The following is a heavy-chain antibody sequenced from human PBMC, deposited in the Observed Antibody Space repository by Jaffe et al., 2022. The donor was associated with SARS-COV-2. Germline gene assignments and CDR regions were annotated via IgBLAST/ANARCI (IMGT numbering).Heavy chain of an antibody. V-gene: IGHV1-46*01. Sequence: QVQLVQSGAEVKKPGASVKVSCKASGYTFTSYYMHWVRQAPGQGLEWMGIINPSGGSTSYAQKFQGRVTMTRDTSTSTVYMELSSLRSEDTAVYYCARAVILWFGELSSGGGGMDVWGQGTTVTVSS. J-gene: IGHJ6*02. CDR1: GYTFTSYY. D-gene: IGHD3-10*01. CDR3: ARAVILWFGELSSGGGGMDV. CDR2: INPSGGST.